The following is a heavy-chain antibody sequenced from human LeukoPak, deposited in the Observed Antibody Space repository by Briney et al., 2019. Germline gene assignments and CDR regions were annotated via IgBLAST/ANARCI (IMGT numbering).Heavy chain of an antibody. CDR1: GYSISSGYY. V-gene: IGHV4-38-2*02. J-gene: IGHJ5*02. CDR2: IYHSGST. Sequence: PSETLPLTCTVSGYSISSGYYWGWIRQPPGKGLEWIGSIYHSGSTYCNPSLKSRITTSVDTSKNQFSLKLRSVTAADTAVYYCARVAGKNFLSGYLNWFDPWGQGTLVTVSS. CDR3: ARVAGKNFLSGYLNWFDP. D-gene: IGHD3-3*01.